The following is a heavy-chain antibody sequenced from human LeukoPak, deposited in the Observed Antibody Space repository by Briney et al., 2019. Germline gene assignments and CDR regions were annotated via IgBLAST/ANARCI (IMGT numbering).Heavy chain of an antibody. CDR1: GFTLRSYA. Sequence: PGGSLRLSCAASGFTLRSYAMSWVRQAPGKGLDWVSVIAGSGGGTYYADSVKGRLTISRDTSKNTLYLQMNSLRAEDTAVYYCAKALTGEDYGMDVWGQGTTVTVSS. CDR3: AKALTGEDYGMDV. J-gene: IGHJ6*02. V-gene: IGHV3-23*01. D-gene: IGHD2-15*01. CDR2: IAGSGGGT.